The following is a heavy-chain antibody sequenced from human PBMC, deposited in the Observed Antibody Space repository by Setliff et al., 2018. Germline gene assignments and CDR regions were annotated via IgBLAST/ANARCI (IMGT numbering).Heavy chain of an antibody. Sequence: KASETLSLTCTVSRGYISSHYWSWIRQPTGKGLEWIGSIYYSGSTNYNPSLKSRVTISLDTSKNQFSLKLSSVTAADTAVYYCARVPKEYQLLLYFDYWGQGTLVTVSS. CDR3: ARVPKEYQLLLYFDY. CDR1: RGYISSHY. D-gene: IGHD2-2*01. J-gene: IGHJ4*02. CDR2: IYYSGST. V-gene: IGHV4-59*11.